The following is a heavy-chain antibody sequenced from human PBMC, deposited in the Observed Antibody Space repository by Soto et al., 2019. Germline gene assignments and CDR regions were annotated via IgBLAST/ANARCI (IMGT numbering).Heavy chain of an antibody. Sequence: GGSLRLSCAASGFTFSNAWMSWVRQAPGKGLEWVGRIKSKTDGGTTDYAAPVKGRFTISRDDSKNTLYLQMNSLKTEDTAVYYCTTDPSYVWGSYRSDGMDVWGQGTTVTVSS. CDR1: GFTFSNAW. D-gene: IGHD3-16*02. J-gene: IGHJ6*02. V-gene: IGHV3-15*01. CDR3: TTDPSYVWGSYRSDGMDV. CDR2: IKSKTDGGTT.